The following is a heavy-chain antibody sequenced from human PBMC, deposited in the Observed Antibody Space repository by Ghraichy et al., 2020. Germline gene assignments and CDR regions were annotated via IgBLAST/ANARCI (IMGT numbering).Heavy chain of an antibody. J-gene: IGHJ4*02. CDR1: GFTFTNYM. CDR2: ISGRGRDT. D-gene: IGHD5-18*01. Sequence: GGSLRLSCAASGFTFTNYMMSWVRQAPGQGLEWVASISGRGRDTYYSDSVKGRFTISRDNSKNTLHLQMNSLRGADSAIYYCAKDRGNTDPFYDSWGQGTLVNVSS. V-gene: IGHV3-23*01. CDR3: AKDRGNTDPFYDS.